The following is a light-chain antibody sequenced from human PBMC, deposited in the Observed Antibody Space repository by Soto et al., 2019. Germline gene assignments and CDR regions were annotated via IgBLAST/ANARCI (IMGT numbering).Light chain of an antibody. CDR1: QSISSW. CDR2: KAS. J-gene: IGKJ1*01. V-gene: IGKV1-5*03. Sequence: DIQMTQSPSTLSASVGDRVTITCRASQSISSWMAWYQQKPGKAPKLLIYKASTLESGVPSRFSGSGSGTEFTLHISSLQPDDVATNYCQQYNSYSPTFGQGTKVEIK. CDR3: QQYNSYSPT.